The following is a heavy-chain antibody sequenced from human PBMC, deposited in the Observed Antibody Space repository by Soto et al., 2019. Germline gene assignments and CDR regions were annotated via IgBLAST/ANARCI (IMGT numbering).Heavy chain of an antibody. V-gene: IGHV1-69*01. D-gene: IGHD1-26*01. Sequence: QVQLVPSGAEVKKPGSSVKVSCKASGGVFRNYAINWVRQAPGQGLEWMGGIIPVFGTADYPQKFQGRVTITADESTNTAYMELTSLKTEDTAVYFCARDRWGSYSFDSWGQGTLVTVAS. J-gene: IGHJ5*01. CDR1: GGVFRNYA. CDR3: ARDRWGSYSFDS. CDR2: IIPVFGTA.